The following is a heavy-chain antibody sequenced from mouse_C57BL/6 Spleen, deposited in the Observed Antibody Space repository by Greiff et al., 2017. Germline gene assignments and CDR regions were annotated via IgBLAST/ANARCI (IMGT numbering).Heavy chain of an antibody. V-gene: IGHV1-69*01. CDR2: IDPSDSYT. J-gene: IGHJ4*01. CDR1: GYTFTSYW. CDR3: ARGITTVVAPDAMDY. D-gene: IGHD1-1*01. Sequence: QVQLQQPGAELVMPGASVKLSCKASGYTFTSYWMHWVKQRPGQGLEWIGEIDPSDSYTNYNQKFKGKSTLTVDKSSSTAYMQLSSLTSEDSAVYYCARGITTVVAPDAMDYWGQGTSVTVSS.